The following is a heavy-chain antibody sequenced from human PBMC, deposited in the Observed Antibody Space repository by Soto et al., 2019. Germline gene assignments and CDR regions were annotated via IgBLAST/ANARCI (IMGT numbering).Heavy chain of an antibody. CDR3: ARENILLAASGKRDFDY. D-gene: IGHD6-13*01. CDR2: IYTSGST. V-gene: IGHV4-4*07. Sequence: QVQLQESGPGLVQPSETLSLTCTVSSDSISSYYWTWIRQPAGKGLEWIGRIYTSGSTNYNPSLKGRVTMSVDTSKNKVSLNLTSVTAADTAVYYCARENILLAASGKRDFDYWGQGTLVTVSS. CDR1: SDSISSYY. J-gene: IGHJ4*02.